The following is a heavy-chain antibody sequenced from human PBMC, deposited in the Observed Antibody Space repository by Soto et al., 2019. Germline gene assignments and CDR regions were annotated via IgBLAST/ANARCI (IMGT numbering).Heavy chain of an antibody. Sequence: EVQLVESGGGLVKPGGSLRLSCAASGFTFSSYSMNWVRQAPGKGLEWVSSISISSSYIYYADSVKGRFTISRDNAKNSLYLQMNSLRAEDTAVNYCARELYSSSARYFDYWGQGTLVTVSS. CDR3: ARELYSSSARYFDY. V-gene: IGHV3-21*01. J-gene: IGHJ4*02. D-gene: IGHD6-6*01. CDR2: ISISSSYI. CDR1: GFTFSSYS.